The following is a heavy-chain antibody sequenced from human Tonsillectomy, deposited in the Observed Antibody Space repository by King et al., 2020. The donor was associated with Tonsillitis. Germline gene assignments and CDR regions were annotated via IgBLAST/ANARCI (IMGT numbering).Heavy chain of an antibody. D-gene: IGHD2-21*02. CDR2: INWNGGSI. Sequence: VQLVESGGSVVRPGGSLRLSCAASGFTFGYYGMSWVRQAPGKGLEWVSGINWNGGSIGYADYVKGRFSISRDNAKNTLDLQMNSLRAEDTALYYCARSTFSNVVVTAGDAFDIWGQGTMVIVSS. CDR1: GFTFGYYG. V-gene: IGHV3-20*04. J-gene: IGHJ3*02. CDR3: ARSTFSNVVVTAGDAFDI.